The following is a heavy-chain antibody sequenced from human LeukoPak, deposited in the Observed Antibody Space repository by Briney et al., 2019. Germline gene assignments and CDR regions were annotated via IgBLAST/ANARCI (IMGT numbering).Heavy chain of an antibody. CDR1: GFTFSSYA. Sequence: GGSLRLSCAASGFTFSSYAMHWVRQAPGKGLEWVAVISYDGSNKYYADSVKGRFTISRDNSKNTLYLQMNSLRAEDTAVYYCARDRYGSGSYDHFDYWGQGTLVTVSS. V-gene: IGHV3-30-3*01. J-gene: IGHJ4*02. CDR3: ARDRYGSGSYDHFDY. CDR2: ISYDGSNK. D-gene: IGHD3-10*01.